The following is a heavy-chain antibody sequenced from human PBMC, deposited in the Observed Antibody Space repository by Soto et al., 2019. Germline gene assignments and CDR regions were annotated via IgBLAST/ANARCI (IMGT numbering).Heavy chain of an antibody. CDR3: AHAETYLAAAGTYFDY. J-gene: IGHJ4*02. CDR1: GFTFDDYT. V-gene: IGHV3-43*01. CDR2: ISRDGATT. D-gene: IGHD6-13*01. Sequence: VGSLRLSCVASGFTFDDYTMHWVRQAPGEGLEWISLISRDGATTYYADSVRGRFTISRDNSRNALYLQLNSLRSEDTATYYCAHAETYLAAAGTYFDYWGQGTLVTVSS.